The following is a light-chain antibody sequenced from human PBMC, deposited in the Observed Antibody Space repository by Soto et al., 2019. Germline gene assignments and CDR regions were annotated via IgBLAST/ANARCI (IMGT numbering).Light chain of an antibody. CDR2: GAS. Sequence: EVVMTQSPATLSVSPGGRASLSCRASQSISDTLAWYQQKPGQAPRLLIYGASTRATGIPARFSGSGSGTEFTLTISNLQSEDFAVYFCQQYHNWPPITFGQGTRLE. CDR3: QQYHNWPPIT. V-gene: IGKV3D-15*01. J-gene: IGKJ5*01. CDR1: QSISDT.